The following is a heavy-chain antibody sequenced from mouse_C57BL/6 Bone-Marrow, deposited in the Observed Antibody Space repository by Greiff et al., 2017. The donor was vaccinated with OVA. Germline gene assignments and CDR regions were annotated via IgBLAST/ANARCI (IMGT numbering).Heavy chain of an antibody. CDR3: AVLWLRHDMDY. CDR2: ICPGSGST. J-gene: IGHJ4*01. CDR1: GYTFTSYW. V-gene: IGHV1-55*01. D-gene: IGHD2-2*01. Sequence: QVQLQQPGAELVKPGASVKMSCKASGYTFTSYWITWVKQRPGQGLEWIGVICPGSGSTNYNAKFKSKATLTVDTSSSTAYMQLSSLTSEDSAVYYCAVLWLRHDMDYWGQGTTVTVSS.